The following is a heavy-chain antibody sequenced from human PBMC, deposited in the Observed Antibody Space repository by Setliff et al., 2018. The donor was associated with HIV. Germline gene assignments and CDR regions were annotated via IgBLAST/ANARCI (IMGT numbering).Heavy chain of an antibody. Sequence: PGGSLRLSCAASGFIVSSNYMSWVRQAPGKGLEWVSVIYSSGNTYYADSVKGRFTISRDNSKNTLYLQMNSLRAEDTAVYYCARDSLSDYYYHYGMDVWGQGTTVTVSS. V-gene: IGHV3-53*01. J-gene: IGHJ6*02. CDR3: ARDSLSDYYYHYGMDV. CDR2: IYSSGNT. CDR1: GFIVSSNY.